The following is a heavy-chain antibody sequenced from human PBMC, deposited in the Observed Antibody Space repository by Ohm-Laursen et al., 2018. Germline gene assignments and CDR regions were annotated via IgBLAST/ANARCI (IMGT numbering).Heavy chain of an antibody. J-gene: IGHJ4*02. CDR1: GFTVSSDH. Sequence: SLRLSCSASGFTVSSDHMSWVRQAPGKGLEWVSYISSSSRTIYYADSVRGRFTISRDNAKNSLYLQMKSLRAEDTAVYYCATPGVTSGGFDYWGQGTLVTVSS. CDR3: ATPGVTSGGFDY. V-gene: IGHV3-48*01. D-gene: IGHD4-17*01. CDR2: ISSSSRTI.